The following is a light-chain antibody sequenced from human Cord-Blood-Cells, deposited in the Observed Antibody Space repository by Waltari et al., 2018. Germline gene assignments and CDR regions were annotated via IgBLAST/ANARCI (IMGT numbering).Light chain of an antibody. CDR3: CSYAGSSTLV. V-gene: IGLV2-23*01. CDR1: SSDVGSYNL. J-gene: IGLJ3*02. Sequence: QSALTQPASVSGSPRQSITISCTGTSSDVGSYNLVSWYQQHPGKAPKLMIYEGSKRPSGVSNRFSSSKSGNTASLTISGLQAEDEADYYCCSYAGSSTLVFGGGTKLTVL. CDR2: EGS.